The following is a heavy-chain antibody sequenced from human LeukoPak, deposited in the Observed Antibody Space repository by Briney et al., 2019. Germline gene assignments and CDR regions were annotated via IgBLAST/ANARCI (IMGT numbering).Heavy chain of an antibody. CDR3: AKGGENYYGSGSYYGNYFDY. J-gene: IGHJ4*02. V-gene: IGHV3-30*18. Sequence: GGSLRLSCAASGFTLSSYGKHWVRQAPGKGLEWVAVISYDGSNKYYADSVKGRFTISRDNSKNTLYLQMNSLRAEDTAVYYCAKGGENYYGSGSYYGNYFDYWGQGTLVTVSS. D-gene: IGHD3-10*01. CDR1: GFTLSSYG. CDR2: ISYDGSNK.